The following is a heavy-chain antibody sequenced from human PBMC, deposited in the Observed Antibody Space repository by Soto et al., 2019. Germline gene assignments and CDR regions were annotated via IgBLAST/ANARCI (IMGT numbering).Heavy chain of an antibody. CDR1: GFTFSSYG. V-gene: IGHV3-30*18. Sequence: GGSLRLSCAAFGFTFSSYGMHWVRQAPGKGLEWVAVISYDGSNKYYADYVKGRFTISRDNSKNTLYLQMNILRAEDTALYYCAKGLGYYGSGSYYPDYWGQGTLVTVSS. D-gene: IGHD3-10*01. CDR3: AKGLGYYGSGSYYPDY. J-gene: IGHJ4*02. CDR2: ISYDGSNK.